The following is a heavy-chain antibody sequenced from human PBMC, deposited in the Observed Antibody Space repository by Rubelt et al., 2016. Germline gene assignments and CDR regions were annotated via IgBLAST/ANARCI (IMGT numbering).Heavy chain of an antibody. D-gene: IGHD3-10*01. Sequence: QVHLVESGGGVVQPGGSLRLSCAASGFTFSSYAMHWVRQAPGKGLEWVAVIWYTGRNEYYADSVKGRFTISSDNSKNTLFLQMNSLRAEDTAAYYCANRPGDPYYFDYWGPGTVVTVSS. J-gene: IGHJ4*02. V-gene: IGHV3-33*06. CDR2: IWYTGRNE. CDR3: ANRPGDPYYFDY. CDR1: GFTFSSYA.